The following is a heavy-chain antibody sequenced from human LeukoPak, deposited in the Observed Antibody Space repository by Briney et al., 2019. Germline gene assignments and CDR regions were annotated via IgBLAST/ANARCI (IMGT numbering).Heavy chain of an antibody. CDR2: IYSGGST. V-gene: IGHV3-66*01. D-gene: IGHD3-22*01. Sequence: GGSLRLSCAASGFTVSSNYMSWVRQAPGKGLEWVSVIYSGGSTYYADSVKGRFTISRDNSKNTLYLQMNSLRAEDTAVYYCARDRRGSYYDSSGPRDWGQGTLVTVSS. CDR1: GFTVSSNY. J-gene: IGHJ4*02. CDR3: ARDRRGSYYDSSGPRD.